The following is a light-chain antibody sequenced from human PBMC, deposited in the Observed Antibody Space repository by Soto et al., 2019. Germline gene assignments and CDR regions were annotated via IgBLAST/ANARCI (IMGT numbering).Light chain of an antibody. Sequence: IQMTQSPSTLSASVGDRVTITCRASQSISSWLAWYQQKPGKAPKLLIYDASSLESGVPSRFSGSGSGTEFTLTISSLQPDDFATYYCQQYNSYSSTFAQGTKVDI. J-gene: IGKJ1*01. CDR3: QQYNSYSST. CDR2: DAS. V-gene: IGKV1-5*01. CDR1: QSISSW.